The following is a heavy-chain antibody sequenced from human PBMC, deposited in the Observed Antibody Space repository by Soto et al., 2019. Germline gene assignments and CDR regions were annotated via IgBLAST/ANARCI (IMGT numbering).Heavy chain of an antibody. CDR3: ARDIDDYVWGSYPSPDSFDI. CDR2: ISAYNGNT. D-gene: IGHD3-16*02. J-gene: IGHJ3*02. Sequence: QVQLVQSGAEVKKPGASVKVSCKASGYTFISYGISWVRQAPGQGLEWMGWISAYNGNTKYAQKLQGRVTMTTDTSTRTAYMELRSLRSDDTAVYYCARDIDDYVWGSYPSPDSFDIWGQGTMVTVSS. V-gene: IGHV1-18*01. CDR1: GYTFISYG.